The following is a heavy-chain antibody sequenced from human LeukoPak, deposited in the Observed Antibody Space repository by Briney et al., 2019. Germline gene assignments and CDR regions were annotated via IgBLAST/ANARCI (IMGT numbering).Heavy chain of an antibody. Sequence: ASVKVSRRASGYTFIVYNITWVRQAPGQGLEWMGWISTYNGNTDYAQNLQDRVTMTRDTSTSTAYMELRSLRSDDTAVYYCARARTYYYGSGTYPYGAFDIWGQGTMVSVAS. J-gene: IGHJ3*02. CDR3: ARARTYYYGSGTYPYGAFDI. CDR2: ISTYNGNT. CDR1: GYTFIVYN. D-gene: IGHD3-10*01. V-gene: IGHV1-18*01.